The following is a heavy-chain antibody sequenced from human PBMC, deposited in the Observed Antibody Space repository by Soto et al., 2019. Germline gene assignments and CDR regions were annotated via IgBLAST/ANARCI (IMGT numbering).Heavy chain of an antibody. CDR1: GFTFTSYA. Sequence: GGSLRLSCAASGFTFTSYAMNWVRQAPGKGLEWVSGISGSGGSTHYADSVKGRFTISRDNSKNRLSLQKNSLRAEDTAVYYCAKGPCSGGSCYHDYWGQGTLVTVSS. D-gene: IGHD2-15*01. CDR3: AKGPCSGGSCYHDY. V-gene: IGHV3-23*01. CDR2: ISGSGGST. J-gene: IGHJ4*02.